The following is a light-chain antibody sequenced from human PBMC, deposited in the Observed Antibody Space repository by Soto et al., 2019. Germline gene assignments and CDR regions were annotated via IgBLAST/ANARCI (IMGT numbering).Light chain of an antibody. V-gene: IGKV1-39*01. Sequence: DIQMTQSPSSLSASVGDRVTITCRASQSISSYLNWYQQKPGKAPKLLMNAVSTLQSGVPSRFSGSGSGTDFTLTISSLRPEDFATYYCQQYNSYPWTFGQGTKVDVK. CDR1: QSISSY. J-gene: IGKJ1*01. CDR2: AVS. CDR3: QQYNSYPWT.